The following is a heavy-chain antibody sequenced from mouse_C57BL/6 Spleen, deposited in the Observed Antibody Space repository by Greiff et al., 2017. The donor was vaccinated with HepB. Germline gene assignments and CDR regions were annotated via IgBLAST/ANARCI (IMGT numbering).Heavy chain of an antibody. CDR1: GYTFTDYY. J-gene: IGHJ2*01. V-gene: IGHV1-19*01. CDR2: INPYNGGT. D-gene: IGHD1-1*01. Sequence: EVKVVESGPVLVKPGASVKMSCKASGYTFTDYYMNWVNQSHGKSLEWIGVINPYNGGTSYNQKFKGKATLTVDKSSSTAYMELNSLTSEDSAVYYCARVDGSSSYYFDYWGQGTTLTVSS. CDR3: ARVDGSSSYYFDY.